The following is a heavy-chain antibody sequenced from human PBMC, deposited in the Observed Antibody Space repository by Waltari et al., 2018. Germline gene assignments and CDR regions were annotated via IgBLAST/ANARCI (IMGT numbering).Heavy chain of an antibody. Sequence: EIKVLQSGAEVKKPGATVTISCKASGSIFTALFMPGVRRSPGKGLELMGRVDPEHGDKIFAEERVARATIVTDTSTDTASLELTSLRFDDTAVYYCVTDRKSRIRGWSPMDYWGQGTQVTVSS. CDR1: GSIFTALF. D-gene: IGHD2-15*01. J-gene: IGHJ4*02. CDR3: VTDRKSRIRGWSPMDY. V-gene: IGHV1-69-2*01. CDR2: VDPEHGDK.